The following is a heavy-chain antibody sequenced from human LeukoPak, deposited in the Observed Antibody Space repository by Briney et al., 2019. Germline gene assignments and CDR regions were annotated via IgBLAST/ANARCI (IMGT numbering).Heavy chain of an antibody. V-gene: IGHV3-66*02. Sequence: PGGPLRLSCAASGFTVSTNYMSWVRQAPGKGLEWVSVFYSGGSTYYADSVKGRFTISRDNSKNTLYLQMNSLRAEDTAVYYCARELSCSGGSCYRGFDPWGQGTLVTVSS. D-gene: IGHD2-15*01. CDR2: FYSGGST. CDR3: ARELSCSGGSCYRGFDP. CDR1: GFTVSTNY. J-gene: IGHJ5*02.